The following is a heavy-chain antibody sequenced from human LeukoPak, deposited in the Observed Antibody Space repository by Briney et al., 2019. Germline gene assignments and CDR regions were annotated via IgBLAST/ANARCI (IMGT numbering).Heavy chain of an antibody. CDR3: ARGSYTSGFWFDP. CDR1: GGSFSTYF. CDR2: ISVSGSP. Sequence: SETLSLTCTVSGGSFSTYFWSWVRQPAGKGLEWIGRISVSGSPDYNPSLKSRVTVSVDTSKNQFSLTLTSVTAADTAVYYCARGSYTSGFWFDPWGQGILVTVSS. V-gene: IGHV4-4*07. J-gene: IGHJ5*02. D-gene: IGHD6-19*01.